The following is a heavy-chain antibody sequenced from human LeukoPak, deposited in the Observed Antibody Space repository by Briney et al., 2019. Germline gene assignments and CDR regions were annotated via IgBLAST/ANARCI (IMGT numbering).Heavy chain of an antibody. Sequence: PGGSLRLSCAASGFTFSSYAMSWVRQAPGKGLEWVSAISGSGGSTYYADSVKGRFTISRDNSKNTLYLQMNSLRAEDTAVYYCAKDELRLEYDFWNGSPVDYWGQGTLVTVSP. CDR3: AKDELRLEYDFWNGSPVDY. CDR1: GFTFSSYA. J-gene: IGHJ4*02. V-gene: IGHV3-23*01. D-gene: IGHD3-3*01. CDR2: ISGSGGST.